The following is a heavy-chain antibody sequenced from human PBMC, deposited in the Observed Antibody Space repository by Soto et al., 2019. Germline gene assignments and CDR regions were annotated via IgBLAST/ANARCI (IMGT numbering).Heavy chain of an antibody. CDR1: GFTFSSYG. D-gene: IGHD2-2*01. J-gene: IGHJ5*02. CDR2: ISYDGSNK. Sequence: QVQLVESGGGVVQPGRSLRLSCAASGFTFSSYGMHWVRQAPGKGLGWVAVISYDGSNKYYADSVKGRFTISRDNSKNTLYLQMNSLRAEDTAVYYCAKSLSVPAAGPNWFDPWGQGTLVTVSS. V-gene: IGHV3-30*18. CDR3: AKSLSVPAAGPNWFDP.